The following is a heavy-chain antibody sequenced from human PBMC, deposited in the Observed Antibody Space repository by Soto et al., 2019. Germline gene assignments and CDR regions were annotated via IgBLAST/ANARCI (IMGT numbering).Heavy chain of an antibody. J-gene: IGHJ4*02. Sequence: QVQLQESGPGLVKPSGTLSLTCAVSGGSISSSNWWSWVRQPPGKGLEWIGEIYHSGSTSYNPSLKSRVSISVDKSKNQFTLNLSSVTAADTAVYYCARYYTGNRTFDSWGQGTLVTVSS. D-gene: IGHD1-26*01. V-gene: IGHV4-4*02. CDR1: GGSISSSNW. CDR3: ARYYTGNRTFDS. CDR2: IYHSGST.